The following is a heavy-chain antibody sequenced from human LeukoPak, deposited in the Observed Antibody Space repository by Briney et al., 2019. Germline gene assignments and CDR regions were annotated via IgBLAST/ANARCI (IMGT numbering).Heavy chain of an antibody. CDR3: AKDHYWSIDY. CDR2: IKGDRIST. J-gene: IGHJ4*02. D-gene: IGHD3-3*01. V-gene: IGHV3-74*01. CDR1: GFDFSSNW. Sequence: GGSLRLSCAASGFDFSSNWMHWVRHAPGQGLVWVSRIKGDRISTNYADSVKGRFTISRDIAKNTLYLQMNSLRAEDTGAYYCAKDHYWSIDYWGRGTLVTVSS.